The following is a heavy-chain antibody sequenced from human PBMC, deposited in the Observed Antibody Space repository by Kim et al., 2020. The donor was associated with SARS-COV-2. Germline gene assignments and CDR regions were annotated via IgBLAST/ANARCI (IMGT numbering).Heavy chain of an antibody. CDR2: ISYDGSNK. Sequence: GGSLRLSCAASGFTFSSYGMHWVRQAPGKGLEWVAVISYDGSNKYYADSVKGRFTISRDNSKNTLYLQMNSLRAEDTAVYYCAKGETQHMYSSSWYPVWSGMDVWGQGTTVTVSS. V-gene: IGHV3-30*18. CDR1: GFTFSSYG. J-gene: IGHJ6*02. CDR3: AKGETQHMYSSSWYPVWSGMDV. D-gene: IGHD6-13*01.